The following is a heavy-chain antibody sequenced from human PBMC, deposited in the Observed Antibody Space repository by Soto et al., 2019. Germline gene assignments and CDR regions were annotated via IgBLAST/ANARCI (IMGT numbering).Heavy chain of an antibody. CDR3: ARSDPDYYSGSYHAFDY. V-gene: IGHV1-18*01. CDR2: ISTYNGNT. J-gene: IGHJ4*02. D-gene: IGHD1-26*01. Sequence: GASVKVSCKASGYTFTRSGISWVRQAPGQGLEWMGWISTYNGNTNYAQKLQGRVTMTTDTSTSTAYMELRSLRSDDTAVYYCARSDPDYYSGSYHAFDYWAQRTLVTVSS. CDR1: GYTFTRSG.